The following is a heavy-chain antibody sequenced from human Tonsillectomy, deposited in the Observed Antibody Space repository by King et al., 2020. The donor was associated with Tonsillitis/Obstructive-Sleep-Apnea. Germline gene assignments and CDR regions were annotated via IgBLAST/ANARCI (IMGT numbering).Heavy chain of an antibody. Sequence: TLKESGPTLVKPTQTLMLTCTFSGFSLSTSGVGVGWIRQPPGKALEWLALIYWDDDKRYSPSLKSSVTITKDTSKNQVVLTMTNMESVDTATYYCARTFDSSSSWYYFDYWGQGTLVTVSS. V-gene: IGHV2-5*02. D-gene: IGHD6-13*01. CDR2: IYWDDDK. CDR1: GFSLSTSGVG. CDR3: ARTFDSSSSWYYFDY. J-gene: IGHJ4*02.